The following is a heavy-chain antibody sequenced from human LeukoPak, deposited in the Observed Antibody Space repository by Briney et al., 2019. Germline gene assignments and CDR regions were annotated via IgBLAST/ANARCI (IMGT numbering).Heavy chain of an antibody. J-gene: IGHJ4*02. D-gene: IGHD6-19*01. V-gene: IGHV1-46*01. CDR1: GYTFTSYY. CDR3: ARGGSGWYVDY. Sequence: ASVKVSCKASGYTFTSYYMHWVRQAPGQGLEWMGIINPSGGSTSYAQKLQGRVTMTTDTSTSTAYMELRSLRSDDTAVYYCARGGSGWYVDYWGQGTLVTVSS. CDR2: INPSGGST.